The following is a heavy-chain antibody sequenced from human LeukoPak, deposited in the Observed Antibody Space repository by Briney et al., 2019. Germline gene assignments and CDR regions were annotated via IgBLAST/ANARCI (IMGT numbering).Heavy chain of an antibody. Sequence: SSVKVSCKASGGTFSSYAISWVRQAPGQGLEWMGGIIPIFGTANYAQKFQGRVTITTDESTSTAYMELSSLRSEDTAVYYCARGAHSYDPFDPWGQGTLVTVSS. V-gene: IGHV1-69*05. D-gene: IGHD5-18*01. CDR2: IIPIFGTA. CDR1: GGTFSSYA. J-gene: IGHJ5*02. CDR3: ARGAHSYDPFDP.